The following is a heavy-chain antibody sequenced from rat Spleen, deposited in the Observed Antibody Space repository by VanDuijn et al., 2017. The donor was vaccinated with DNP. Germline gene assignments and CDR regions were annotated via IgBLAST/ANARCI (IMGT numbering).Heavy chain of an antibody. CDR2: INKDSNTI. V-gene: IGHV4-2*01. J-gene: IGHJ2*01. CDR3: AKGPNYGGYSDYFDY. Sequence: EVQLVESGGGLVQPGRSLKLSCAASGFNFNDYWMGWVRQAPGKGLEWIGQINKDSNTINYTPSLEDKFTNSRDNAQNTLFLQMNKLGSEDTAIYYGAKGPNYGGYSDYFDYWGQGVMVTVSS. D-gene: IGHD1-11*01. CDR1: GFNFNDYW.